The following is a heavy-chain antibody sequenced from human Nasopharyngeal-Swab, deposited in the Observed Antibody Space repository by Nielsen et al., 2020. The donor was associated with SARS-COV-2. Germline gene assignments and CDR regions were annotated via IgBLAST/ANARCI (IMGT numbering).Heavy chain of an antibody. Sequence: LNLTCDISAYTLIRSSIGWVRQMPGKGLEWMGIIYSGYSDTRYSPSFQGQVTISADKSISTAYLQWSSLKASDTAMYYCARLGGYSGYGYYYYGMDVWGQGTTVTVSS. J-gene: IGHJ6*02. V-gene: IGHV5-51*01. D-gene: IGHD5-12*01. CDR3: ARLGGYSGYGYYYYGMDV. CDR1: AYTLIRSS. CDR2: IYSGYSDT.